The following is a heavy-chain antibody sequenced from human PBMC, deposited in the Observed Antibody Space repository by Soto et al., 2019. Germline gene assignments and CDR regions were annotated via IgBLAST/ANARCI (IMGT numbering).Heavy chain of an antibody. V-gene: IGHV3-7*03. CDR2: IKPDGSET. Sequence: GSLRLSCAASGLTFSGRWMTWVRQTPGEGLQWVAAIKPDGSETFYVDSVKGRFTISRDNARNSLFLQMDSLRAEDTAVYYCTSRPSGMTYHAVFDFWGQGTLVTVSS. J-gene: IGHJ4*02. D-gene: IGHD2-21*02. CDR1: GLTFSGRW. CDR3: TSRPSGMTYHAVFDF.